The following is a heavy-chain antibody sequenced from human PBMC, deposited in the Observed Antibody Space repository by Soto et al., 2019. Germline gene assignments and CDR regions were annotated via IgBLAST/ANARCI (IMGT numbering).Heavy chain of an antibody. J-gene: IGHJ6*02. D-gene: IGHD6-19*01. CDR2: IYPGDSDT. CDR1: GYSFTSYW. CDR3: ARSEIAVAHGMAV. Sequence: GESLKISCKGSGYSFTSYWIGWVRQMPGKGLEWMGIIYPGDSDTRYSPSFQGQVTISADKSISTAYLQWSSLKASDTAMYYCARSEIAVAHGMAVWGQGTTVTVSS. V-gene: IGHV5-51*01.